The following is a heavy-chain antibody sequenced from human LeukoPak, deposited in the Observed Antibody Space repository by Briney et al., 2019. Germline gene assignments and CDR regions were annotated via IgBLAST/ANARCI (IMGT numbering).Heavy chain of an antibody. CDR2: INHSGST. Sequence: SETLSLTCAVYGGSFSGDYWSWIRQPPGKGLEWIGEINHSGSTNYNPSLKSRVTISVDTSKNQFSLKLSSVTAADTAVYYCARGGPIYCGGDCENWFDPWGQGTLVTVSS. CDR1: GGSFSGDY. J-gene: IGHJ5*02. V-gene: IGHV4-34*01. CDR3: ARGGPIYCGGDCENWFDP. D-gene: IGHD2-21*02.